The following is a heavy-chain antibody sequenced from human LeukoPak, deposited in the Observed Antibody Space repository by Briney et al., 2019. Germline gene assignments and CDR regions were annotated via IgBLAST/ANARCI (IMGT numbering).Heavy chain of an antibody. J-gene: IGHJ4*02. CDR3: ARDNYYDSSGYGEYYFDY. V-gene: IGHV4-30-4*01. CDR2: IYYSGST. CDR1: GGSISGGDYY. Sequence: MTSQTLSLTCTVSGGSISGGDYYWSWLRPPPGKGLEWIGYIYYSGSTYYNPSLKSRVTISVDTSKNQFSLKLSSVTAPDTAVYYCARDNYYDSSGYGEYYFDYWGQGTLVTVSS. D-gene: IGHD3-22*01.